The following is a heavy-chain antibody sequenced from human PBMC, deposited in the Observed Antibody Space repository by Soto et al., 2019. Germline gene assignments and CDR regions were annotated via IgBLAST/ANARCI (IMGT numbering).Heavy chain of an antibody. Sequence: SETLSLTCSVSGGSISSYYWSWIRQPPGKGLEWIAYIYYSGITYYNPSLKSRVTISVDTSKNQFSLKLSSVTAADTAVYYCARLYDYGDPWFDYWGQGTLVTVSS. CDR1: GGSISSYY. D-gene: IGHD4-17*01. V-gene: IGHV4-59*08. J-gene: IGHJ4*02. CDR2: IYYSGIT. CDR3: ARLYDYGDPWFDY.